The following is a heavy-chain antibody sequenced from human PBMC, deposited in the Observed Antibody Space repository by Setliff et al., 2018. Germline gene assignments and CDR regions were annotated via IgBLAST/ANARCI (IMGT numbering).Heavy chain of an antibody. J-gene: IGHJ5*01. Sequence: GGSLRLSCAASGFTFSSYAMSWVRQAPGKGLEWVSAISGSGGSTYYADSVKGRFTISRDNSKNTLYLQMNSLRAEDTAVYYCVRPQGAGTTNWLDSWGQGTLVTVSS. D-gene: IGHD1-1*01. V-gene: IGHV3-23*01. CDR3: VRPQGAGTTNWLDS. CDR2: ISGSGGST. CDR1: GFTFSSYA.